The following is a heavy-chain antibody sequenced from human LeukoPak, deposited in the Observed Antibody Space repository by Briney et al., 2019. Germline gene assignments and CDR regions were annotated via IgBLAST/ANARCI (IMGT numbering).Heavy chain of an antibody. Sequence: ASVKVSCKASGYTFTSYGISWVRQAPGQGLEWMGWISAYNGNTNYAQKLQGRVAMTTDTSTSAAYMELRSLRSDDTAVYYCKLAVAGHDAFDIWGQGTMVTVSS. D-gene: IGHD6-19*01. J-gene: IGHJ3*02. V-gene: IGHV1-18*01. CDR1: GYTFTSYG. CDR3: KLAVAGHDAFDI. CDR2: ISAYNGNT.